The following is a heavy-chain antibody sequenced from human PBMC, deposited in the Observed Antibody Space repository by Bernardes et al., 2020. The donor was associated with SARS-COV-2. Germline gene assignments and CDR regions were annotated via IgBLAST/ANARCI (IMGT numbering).Heavy chain of an antibody. J-gene: IGHJ4*02. Sequence: GGSLRLSCAASGFTFSSYSMNWVRQAPGKGLEWVSYISSSSSTIYYADSVKGRFTISRDNAKNSLYLQMNSLRAEDTAVYYCARVVPGRGYSYGYDYWGQGTLVTVSS. CDR3: ARVVPGRGYSYGYDY. D-gene: IGHD5-18*01. CDR2: ISSSSSTI. CDR1: GFTFSSYS. V-gene: IGHV3-48*04.